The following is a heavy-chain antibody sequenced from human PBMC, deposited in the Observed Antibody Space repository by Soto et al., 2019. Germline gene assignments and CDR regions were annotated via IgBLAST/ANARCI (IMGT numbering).Heavy chain of an antibody. J-gene: IGHJ5*02. D-gene: IGHD3-10*01. V-gene: IGHV4-31*03. CDR2: IYYSGST. Sequence: QVQLQESGPGLVKPSQTLSLTCTVSGGSISSGGYYWSWIRQHPGKGLEWIGYIYYSGSTYYNPSLKSGVTISEDTSKNQFSLKLSSVTAADTAVYYCARAWFGELLFGWFDPWGQGTLVTVSS. CDR3: ARAWFGELLFGWFDP. CDR1: GGSISSGGYY.